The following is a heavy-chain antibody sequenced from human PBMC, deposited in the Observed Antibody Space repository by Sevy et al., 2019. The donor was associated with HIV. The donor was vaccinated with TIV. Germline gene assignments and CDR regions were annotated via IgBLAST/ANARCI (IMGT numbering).Heavy chain of an antibody. CDR2: FDPEDGET. J-gene: IGHJ4*02. CDR3: ASAREYYEDSSGYLDY. CDR1: GYTLTKLA. V-gene: IGHV1-24*01. D-gene: IGHD3-22*01. Sequence: ASVKVSCKASGYTLTKLAMHWVRQAPGKGLEWMGRFDPEDGETIYAQKFQGRVTMTEDTSTDTAYMELSSLRYEDTAVYYCASAREYYEDSSGYLDYWGQGTLVTVSS.